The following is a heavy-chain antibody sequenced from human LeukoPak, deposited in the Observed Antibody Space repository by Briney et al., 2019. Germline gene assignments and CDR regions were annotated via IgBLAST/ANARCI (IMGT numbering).Heavy chain of an antibody. D-gene: IGHD2-2*02. CDR1: GYTFTSYG. CDR2: ISAYNGNT. V-gene: IGHV1-18*01. CDR3: ARARQYRWFDP. Sequence: EASVEVSCKASGYTFTSYGISWVRQAPGQGLEWMGWISAYNGNTNYAQKLQGRVTMTTDTSTSTAYMELRSLRSDDTAVYYCARARQYRWFDPWGQGTLVTVSS. J-gene: IGHJ5*02.